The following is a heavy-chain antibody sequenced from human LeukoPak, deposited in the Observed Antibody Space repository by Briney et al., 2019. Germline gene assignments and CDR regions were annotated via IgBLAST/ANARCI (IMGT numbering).Heavy chain of an antibody. CDR3: VRDISSFYFGSGNTFDP. V-gene: IGHV4-34*01. CDR1: GGSFSGYY. J-gene: IGHJ5*02. CDR2: INHSGST. D-gene: IGHD3-10*01. Sequence: PSETLSLTCAVYGGSFSGYYWSWIRQPPGKGLEWIGEINHSGSTNYNPSLKSRVTISVDTSKNQFSLKLSSVTAADTAVYYCVRDISSFYFGSGNTFDPWGQGILVTVSS.